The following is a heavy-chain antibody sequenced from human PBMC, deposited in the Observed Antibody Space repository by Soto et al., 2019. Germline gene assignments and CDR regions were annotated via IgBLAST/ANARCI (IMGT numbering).Heavy chain of an antibody. J-gene: IGHJ5*02. V-gene: IGHV2-5*02. Sequence: QINLIESGPTLVKPTQTLTLTCTFSGFSLSTSGAAVGWVRQPPGRALEGLALIYWDGDKGYNSPLGNRLTITHATSMNQLVLTLTNVDPADTATYYCAHRATMTIFGLIIDNGIWFDPWGQGTRVIVSS. CDR2: IYWDGDK. CDR3: AHRATMTIFGLIIDNGIWFDP. CDR1: GFSLSTSGAA. D-gene: IGHD3-3*01.